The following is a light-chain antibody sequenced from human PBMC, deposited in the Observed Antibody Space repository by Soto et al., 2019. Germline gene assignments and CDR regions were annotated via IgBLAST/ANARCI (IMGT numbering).Light chain of an antibody. J-gene: IGKJ1*01. CDR1: QSVDNW. CDR3: QQYDSPPPT. CDR2: HAF. Sequence: DIQMTQSPPTLSASVGDRVTITCRASQSVDNWLAWYQQKPGKAPELLIYHAFSLKSGVSSRFSGSRSGTEFALTISSLQPDDSATYYCQQYDSPPPTFGQGTKVEVK. V-gene: IGKV1-5*01.